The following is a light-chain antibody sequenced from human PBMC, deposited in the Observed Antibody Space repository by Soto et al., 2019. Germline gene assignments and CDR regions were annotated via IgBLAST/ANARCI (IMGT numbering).Light chain of an antibody. J-gene: IGKJ1*01. V-gene: IGKV1-6*01. CDR1: QAIRNN. Sequence: AIQMTQSPSSLSISVGDTVTITCRASQAIRNNLHGYQQKPGKAPDVLIYAASTLQSGVPSRCSGSGSGTDFTLTISSLQPEDFATYYCRQNYTHPLAFGQGTKLEIK. CDR2: AAS. CDR3: RQNYTHPLA.